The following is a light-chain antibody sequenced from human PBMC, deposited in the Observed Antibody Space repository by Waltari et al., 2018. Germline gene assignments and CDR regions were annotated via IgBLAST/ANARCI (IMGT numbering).Light chain of an antibody. V-gene: IGLV2-14*01. Sequence: QSALTQPASVSGSPGQSITISCTGTNSDVGGYHYVSWYQQHPDKAPKLLIFEVSNRPSGVSNRFSGSKSVHTASLTISGLQADDEADYYCSSYTSDTSLYVFGTGTKVTVL. CDR1: NSDVGGYHY. J-gene: IGLJ1*01. CDR3: SSYTSDTSLYV. CDR2: EVS.